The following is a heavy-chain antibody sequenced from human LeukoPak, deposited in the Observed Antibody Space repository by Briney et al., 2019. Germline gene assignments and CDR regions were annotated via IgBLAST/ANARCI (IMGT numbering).Heavy chain of an antibody. J-gene: IGHJ4*02. CDR3: ARKYSSGWYFDY. Sequence: GGSLRLSCAASGFTFDDYGMSWVRQAPGKGLEWVSGINWSGGSTGYADSVKGRFTISRDNAKNSLYLQMNSLRAEDTALYYCARKYSSGWYFDYWGQGTLVTVSS. CDR1: GFTFDDYG. CDR2: INWSGGST. V-gene: IGHV3-20*04. D-gene: IGHD6-19*01.